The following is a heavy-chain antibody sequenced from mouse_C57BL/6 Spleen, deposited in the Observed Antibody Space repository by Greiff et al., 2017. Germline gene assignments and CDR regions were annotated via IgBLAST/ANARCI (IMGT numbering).Heavy chain of an antibody. CDR2: ISSGGDYI. CDR3: TSHSSGYFDY. D-gene: IGHD3-1*01. V-gene: IGHV5-9-1*02. J-gene: IGHJ2*01. CDR1: GFTFSSYA. Sequence: DVHLVESGEGLVKPGGSLKLSCAASGFTFSSYAMSWVRQTPEKRLEWVAYISSGGDYIYYADTVKGRFTISRDNARNTLYLQMSSLKSEDTAMYYCTSHSSGYFDYWGQGTTLTVSS.